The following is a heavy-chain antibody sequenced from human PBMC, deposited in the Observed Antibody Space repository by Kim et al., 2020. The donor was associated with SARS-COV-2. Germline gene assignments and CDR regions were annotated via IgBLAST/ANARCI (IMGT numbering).Heavy chain of an antibody. Sequence: GRFTISRDNAKNTLYLQMNSLRAEDTAVDYCAREGRDTAMDYYYYYGMDVWGQGTTVTVSS. J-gene: IGHJ6*02. D-gene: IGHD5-18*01. V-gene: IGHV3-74*01. CDR3: AREGRDTAMDYYYYYGMDV.